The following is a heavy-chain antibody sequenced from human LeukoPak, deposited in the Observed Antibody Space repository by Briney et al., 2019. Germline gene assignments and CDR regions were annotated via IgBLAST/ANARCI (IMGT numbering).Heavy chain of an antibody. CDR2: VIPIFGTA. J-gene: IGHJ4*02. Sequence: SVKVSCKAFGGSFSSEAISWVRQAPGQGLEWMGGVIPIFGTANYAQKFQGRVTITTDESTSTAYMEVSSLRSEDTAVYYCGRKAGDCGGGSCYSIDYWGQGTLVTVSS. D-gene: IGHD2-15*01. CDR1: GGSFSSEA. V-gene: IGHV1-69*05. CDR3: GRKAGDCGGGSCYSIDY.